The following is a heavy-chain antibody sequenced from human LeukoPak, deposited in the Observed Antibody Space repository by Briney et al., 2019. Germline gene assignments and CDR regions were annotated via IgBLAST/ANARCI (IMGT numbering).Heavy chain of an antibody. CDR3: ANTPYYYGSGSSYFDY. CDR1: GDSITSTSSY. CDR2: IYYSGST. V-gene: IGHV4-39*01. D-gene: IGHD3-10*01. J-gene: IGHJ4*02. Sequence: SETLSLTCAVSGDSITSTSSYWAWIRQPPGKGLEWIGSIYYSGSTYYNPSLKSRVTISVDTSKNQFSLKLSSVTAADTAVYYCANTPYYYGSGSSYFDYWGQGTLVTVSS.